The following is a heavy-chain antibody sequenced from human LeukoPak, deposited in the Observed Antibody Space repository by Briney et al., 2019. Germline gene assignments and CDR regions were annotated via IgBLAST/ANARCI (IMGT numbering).Heavy chain of an antibody. D-gene: IGHD4-17*01. Sequence: PGGSLRLSCTVSGFTVSINSMSWVRQAPGKGLEWVSFIYSGGNTHYSDSVKGRFTISRDNSKNTLYLQMNSLRAEDTAVHYCARRAGEYSHPYDYWGQGTLVTVSS. CDR3: ARRAGEYSHPYDY. J-gene: IGHJ4*02. CDR2: IYSGGNT. V-gene: IGHV3-53*01. CDR1: GFTVSINS.